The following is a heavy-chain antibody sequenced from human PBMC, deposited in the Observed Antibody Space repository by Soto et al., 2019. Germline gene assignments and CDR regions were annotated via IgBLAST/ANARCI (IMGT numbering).Heavy chain of an antibody. V-gene: IGHV1-8*01. CDR2: MNPNSGNT. D-gene: IGHD1-7*01. Sequence: ASVKVSCKASGYTFTSYDINWVRQATGQGLEWVGWMNPNSGNTGYAQKFQGRVTMTRNTSISTAYMELSSLRSEDTAVYYCARGHLTGTTRYYYYGMDVWGQGTTVTV. CDR3: ARGHLTGTTRYYYYGMDV. J-gene: IGHJ6*02. CDR1: GYTFTSYD.